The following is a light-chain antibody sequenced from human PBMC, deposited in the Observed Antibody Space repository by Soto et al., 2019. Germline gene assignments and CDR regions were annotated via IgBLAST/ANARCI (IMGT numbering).Light chain of an antibody. CDR3: HKYNHAPT. Sequence: DIPLTQSPSSLSASVGDRVTITCRARQAISSYLAWYQQKPGKVPELLIYATSTLQSVAPSRFSGSGSGTDFTLTISSLQPEDVATYYCHKYNHAPTFGGGTKVEIK. J-gene: IGKJ4*01. CDR2: ATS. CDR1: QAISSY. V-gene: IGKV1-27*01.